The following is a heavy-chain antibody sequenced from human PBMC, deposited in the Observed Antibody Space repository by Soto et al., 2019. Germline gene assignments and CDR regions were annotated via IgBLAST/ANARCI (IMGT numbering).Heavy chain of an antibody. V-gene: IGHV5-51*01. CDR1: GYSFPTYW. D-gene: IGHD3-10*01. J-gene: IGHJ6*02. Sequence: PGESLKISCKGSGYSFPTYWIGWVRQMPGKGLEWMGIIYPGDSDTRYSPSFQGQVTISADKSISTAYLQWSSLKASDTAMYYCASLGFGELKFDRIAWGGMDVWGQGTTVTVSS. CDR3: ASLGFGELKFDRIAWGGMDV. CDR2: IYPGDSDT.